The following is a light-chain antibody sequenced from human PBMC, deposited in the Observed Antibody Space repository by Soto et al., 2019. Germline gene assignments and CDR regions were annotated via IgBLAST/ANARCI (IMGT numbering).Light chain of an antibody. CDR2: EGS. Sequence: QSALTQPASVSGSPGQSITISCTGTSSDVGSYTLVSWYQQHPGKAPKLMIYEGSERPSGVSNRFSGSKSGNTASLTISGLQAEDEAEYFCCSYAGSSTLVFGGGTKVTVL. J-gene: IGLJ3*02. CDR3: CSYAGSSTLV. V-gene: IGLV2-23*01. CDR1: SSDVGSYTL.